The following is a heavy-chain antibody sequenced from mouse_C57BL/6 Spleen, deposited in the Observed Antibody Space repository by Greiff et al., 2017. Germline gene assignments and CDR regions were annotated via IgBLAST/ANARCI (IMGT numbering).Heavy chain of an antibody. CDR1: GYSITSGYY. J-gene: IGHJ4*01. Sequence: EVKLMESGPGLVKPSQSLSLTCSVTGYSITSGYYWNWIRQFPGNKLEWLGYISYDGSNNYNPSLKNLISITLDTSKNQFFLKLNSVTTEDAATYYCARVIYYGLLDYWGQGTSVTVSS. D-gene: IGHD2-1*01. CDR2: ISYDGSN. V-gene: IGHV3-6*01. CDR3: ARVIYYGLLDY.